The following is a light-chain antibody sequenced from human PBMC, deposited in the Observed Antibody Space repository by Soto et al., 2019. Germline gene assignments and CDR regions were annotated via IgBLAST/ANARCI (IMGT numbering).Light chain of an antibody. J-gene: IGLJ1*01. Sequence: QSVLTQPPSASGTPGQRVTICCSGSSSNIGINTVNWYQQVPGTAPKLLIYTDNQRPSGVPDRFSGSKSGTSASLAISGLQSEDEADYYCAAWDDSLNGLYVFGTGTKLTVL. CDR3: AAWDDSLNGLYV. CDR1: SSNIGINT. V-gene: IGLV1-44*01. CDR2: TDN.